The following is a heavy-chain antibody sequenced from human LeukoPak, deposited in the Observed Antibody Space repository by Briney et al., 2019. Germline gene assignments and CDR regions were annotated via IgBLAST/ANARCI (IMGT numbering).Heavy chain of an antibody. CDR3: ARVVDLNFDY. D-gene: IGHD5-12*01. CDR1: GGSISTFY. CDR2: IYYSGNT. Sequence: SETLSLTCTVSGGSISTFYWSWIRQPPGKGLEWIGYIYYSGNTNYNPSLKSRVTISVDTSKNQFSLKLSSVTAADTAVYYCARVVDLNFDYWGQGTLVTVSS. V-gene: IGHV4-59*08. J-gene: IGHJ4*02.